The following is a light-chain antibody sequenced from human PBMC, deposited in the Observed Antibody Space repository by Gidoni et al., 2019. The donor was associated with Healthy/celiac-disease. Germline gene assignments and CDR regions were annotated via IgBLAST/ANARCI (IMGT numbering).Light chain of an antibody. V-gene: IGKV1-27*01. CDR2: ASS. CDR3: QKYNCAFRT. Sequence: DIQMTQSPSSLSASVGDRLTITCRASQGSSNYLACYQQKPGTVPKLLFYASSTLQSGVPSRFSGSGSGTDFTLTISSLQPEYVATYYCQKYNCAFRTFGQGTKVEIK. CDR1: QGSSNY. J-gene: IGKJ1*01.